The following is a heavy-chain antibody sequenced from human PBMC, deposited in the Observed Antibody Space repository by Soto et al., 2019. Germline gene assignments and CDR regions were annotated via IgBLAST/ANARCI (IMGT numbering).Heavy chain of an antibody. Sequence: ASVKVSCKASGYTFTSYDINWVRQATGQGLEWMGWMNPNSGNTGYAQKFQDRVTMTRNTSISTAYMELSSLRSEDTAVYYCARGVNFRTGTTLSYWGQGTLVTVSS. V-gene: IGHV1-8*01. CDR2: MNPNSGNT. D-gene: IGHD1-1*01. CDR3: ARGVNFRTGTTLSY. J-gene: IGHJ4*02. CDR1: GYTFTSYD.